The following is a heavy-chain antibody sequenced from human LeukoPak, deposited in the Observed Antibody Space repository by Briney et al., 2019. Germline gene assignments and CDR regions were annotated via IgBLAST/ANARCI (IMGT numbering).Heavy chain of an antibody. D-gene: IGHD3-10*01. J-gene: IGHJ4*02. CDR3: ARAISGHFTMVRGVLVQGIYFDS. V-gene: IGHV1-18*01. Sequence: ASVKVSCKASGYTFSTYGISWVRQAPGQGLEWMGWISSYKGTANYAQKFQGRVSMTRDTSTSTAYMDLKSLRSDDTAVYYCARAISGHFTMVRGVLVQGIYFDSWGQGTLVTVSS. CDR2: ISSYKGTA. CDR1: GYTFSTYG.